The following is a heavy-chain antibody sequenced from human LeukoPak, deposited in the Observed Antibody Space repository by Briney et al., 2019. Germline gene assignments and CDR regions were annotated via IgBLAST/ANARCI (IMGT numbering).Heavy chain of an antibody. CDR2: MSYSRRS. D-gene: IGHD1-26*01. CDR1: GGSISIADYY. J-gene: IGHJ5*02. V-gene: IGHV4-30-4*08. Sequence: SQTLSLTCTVSGGSISIADYYWSWIRQPPGTGLEWLGYMSYSRRSYYNPSLESRVTISVDASKKQFSLKMTSVTAADTAVYYCARYSGSNRWFDPWGQGTLVTVSS. CDR3: ARYSGSNRWFDP.